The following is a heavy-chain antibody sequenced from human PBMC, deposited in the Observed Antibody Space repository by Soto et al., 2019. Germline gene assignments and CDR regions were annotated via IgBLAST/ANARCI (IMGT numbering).Heavy chain of an antibody. CDR1: GYTLTELS. J-gene: IGHJ6*02. Sequence: ASVKVSCKVSGYTLTELSMHWVRQAPGKGLEWMGGFDPEDGETIYAQKFQGRVTMTEDTSTDTAYMELSSLRSEDTAVYYCATAKLRFFYYGMDVWGQGTTVTVSS. CDR3: ATAKLRFFYYGMDV. CDR2: FDPEDGET. D-gene: IGHD3-3*01. V-gene: IGHV1-24*01.